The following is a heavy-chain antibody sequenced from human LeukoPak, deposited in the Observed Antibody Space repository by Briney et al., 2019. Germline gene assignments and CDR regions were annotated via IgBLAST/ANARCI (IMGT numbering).Heavy chain of an antibody. V-gene: IGHV3-7*04. D-gene: IGHD5-24*01. CDR1: GFSFSGYW. J-gene: IGHJ4*02. CDR3: TRVGYIDEGIDY. Sequence: GGSLRLSCAASGFSFSGYWMTWVRQAPGKGLEWVANIKQDGSKKSYVDSVKGRFTISRDNAKNSLYLQMNSLRAEDTAIYYCTRVGYIDEGIDYWGQGTLVTVSS. CDR2: IKQDGSKK.